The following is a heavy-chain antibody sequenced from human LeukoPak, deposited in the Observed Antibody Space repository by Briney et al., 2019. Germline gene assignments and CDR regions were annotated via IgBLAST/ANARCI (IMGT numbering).Heavy chain of an antibody. CDR2: IYYSGST. V-gene: IGHV4-31*03. J-gene: IGHJ4*02. CDR3: AREFDYDGSGYYYFDY. CDR1: GGSISSGGYY. Sequence: SETLSLTCTVSGGSISSGGYYWSWIRQHPGKGLEWIGYIYYSGSTYYNPSLKSRVTISVDTSKNQFSLKLSSVTAADTAVYYCAREFDYDGSGYYYFDYWGQGTLVTVSS. D-gene: IGHD3-22*01.